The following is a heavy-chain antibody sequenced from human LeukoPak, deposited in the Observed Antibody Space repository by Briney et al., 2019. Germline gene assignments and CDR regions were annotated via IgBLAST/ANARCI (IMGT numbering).Heavy chain of an antibody. CDR3: AKDGDDYDSSGYSSWFDP. D-gene: IGHD3-22*01. J-gene: IGHJ5*02. CDR1: GFPFNMFA. CDR2: LSRGGETR. Sequence: GGSLRLSCTGSGFPFNMFAMNWVRQAPGQGLEWVSGLSRGGETRKYADSVKGRFTVSRDASKNMVFLQMNDLRPEDTAVYYCAKDGDDYDSSGYSSWFDPWGQGTLVTVSS. V-gene: IGHV3-23*01.